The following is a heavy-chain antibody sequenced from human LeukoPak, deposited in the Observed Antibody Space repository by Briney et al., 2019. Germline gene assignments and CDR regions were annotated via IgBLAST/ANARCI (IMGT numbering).Heavy chain of an antibody. J-gene: IGHJ6*03. CDR3: ARLIVVVPAARPYYYMDV. D-gene: IGHD2-2*01. Sequence: SETLSLTCTVSGGSISSSSYYWGWIRQPPGKGLEWIGSIYYSGSTYYNPSLKSRVTISADTSKNQFSLKLSSVTAADTAVYYCARLIVVVPAARPYYYMDVWGKGTTVTVSS. V-gene: IGHV4-39*01. CDR1: GGSISSSSYY. CDR2: IYYSGST.